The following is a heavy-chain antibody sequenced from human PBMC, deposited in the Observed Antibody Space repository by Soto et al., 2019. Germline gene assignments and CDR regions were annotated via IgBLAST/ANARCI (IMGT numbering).Heavy chain of an antibody. Sequence: QVQLVESGGGVVQPGRSLRLSCAASGFTFSSYGMHWVRQAPGKGLEWVAVIWYDGSNKYYADSVKGRFTISRDNSKKTLYLQMNSLRAEDTAVYYCARDDLNSLLWFVGTPGGTDVWGQGTTFTVSS. CDR2: IWYDGSNK. D-gene: IGHD3-10*01. CDR1: GFTFSSYG. J-gene: IGHJ6*02. V-gene: IGHV3-33*01. CDR3: ARDDLNSLLWFVGTPGGTDV.